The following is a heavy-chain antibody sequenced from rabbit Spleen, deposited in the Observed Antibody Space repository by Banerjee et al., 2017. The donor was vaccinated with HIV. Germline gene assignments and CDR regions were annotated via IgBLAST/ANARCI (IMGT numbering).Heavy chain of an antibody. V-gene: IGHV1S40*01. J-gene: IGHJ4*01. Sequence: QQLVESGGGLVKPGASLTLTCTASGFSFSSGYYMCWVRQAPGKGLEWIACIYTGSGSTYYASWAKGRFTISKTSSTTVTLQMTSLTAADTATYFCARDGSGTGGYFYYRLWGQGTLVTVS. D-gene: IGHD7-1*01. CDR3: ARDGSGTGGYFYYRL. CDR2: IYTGSGST. CDR1: GFSFSSGYY.